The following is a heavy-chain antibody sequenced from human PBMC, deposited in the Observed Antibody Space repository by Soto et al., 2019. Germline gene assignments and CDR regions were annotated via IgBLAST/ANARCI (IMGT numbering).Heavy chain of an antibody. J-gene: IGHJ4*02. V-gene: IGHV3-74*01. CDR2: INSDGSST. Sequence: EVPLVESGGGLVQPGGSLRLSCAASGFTFSSYWMHWVRQAPGKGLVWVSRINSDGSSTSYADSVKGRFTISRDNAKNTLYLQMNSLRAEDTAVYYCASGITGTTLRSWGQGTLVTVSS. D-gene: IGHD1-20*01. CDR3: ASGITGTTLRS. CDR1: GFTFSSYW.